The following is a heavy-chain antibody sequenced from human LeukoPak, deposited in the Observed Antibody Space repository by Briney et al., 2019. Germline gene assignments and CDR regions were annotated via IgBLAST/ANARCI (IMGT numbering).Heavy chain of an antibody. J-gene: IGHJ4*02. Sequence: GGSLTLSCAASGFIFSDYAVTWLRQTPGKGLEWVSSLNSSGRSTYYADSVKGRFTISRDNSKNTLYLQMDSLRVDVTALYFCAKGSTHPGDWGQGTLVTVSS. CDR3: AKGSTHPGD. CDR2: LNSSGRST. V-gene: IGHV3-23*01. CDR1: GFIFSDYA.